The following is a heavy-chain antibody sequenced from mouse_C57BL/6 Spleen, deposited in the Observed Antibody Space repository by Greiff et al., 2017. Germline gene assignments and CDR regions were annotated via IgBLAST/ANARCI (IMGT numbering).Heavy chain of an antibody. Sequence: VMLVESGPGLVAPSQSLSITCTVSGFSLTSYGVSWVRQPPGKGLEWLGVIWGDGSTNYHSALISSLSISKDNSKSQVFLKLNRQKTDDTATYYCAKPNSNTNVGFDYWGQGTTLTVAS. V-gene: IGHV2-3*01. J-gene: IGHJ2*01. CDR1: GFSLTSYG. CDR2: IWGDGST. CDR3: AKPNSNTNVGFDY. D-gene: IGHD2-5*01.